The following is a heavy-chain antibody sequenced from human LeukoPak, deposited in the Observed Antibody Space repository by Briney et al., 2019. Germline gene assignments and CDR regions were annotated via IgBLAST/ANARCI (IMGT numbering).Heavy chain of an antibody. CDR3: ARHHATPAAGAFDS. Sequence: PGGSLRLSCAASGFTFSSYGMNWVRQAPGKGLEWLSYISSGSSNMYYADSVKGRFTISRDNAKNSLYLQMNSLRDEDTAVYYCARHHATPAAGAFDSWGQGTLVTVSS. J-gene: IGHJ4*02. D-gene: IGHD6-13*01. CDR1: GFTFSSYG. CDR2: ISSGSSNM. V-gene: IGHV3-48*02.